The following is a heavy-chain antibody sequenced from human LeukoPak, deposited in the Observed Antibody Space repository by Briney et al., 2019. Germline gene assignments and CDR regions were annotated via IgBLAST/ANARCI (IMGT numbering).Heavy chain of an antibody. CDR3: ARDGHGHRGLDC. CDR1: GFPLREYY. CDR2: ISGSGTTI. J-gene: IGHJ4*02. D-gene: IGHD3-10*01. Sequence: GRPLTPSSAALGFPLREYYISWTRPAPGQGRECISYISGSGTTIYNADSVRGRFTISRDNAKSSLSLQMNSLRAEDTAVYYCARDGHGHRGLDCWGQGSLVTVSS. V-gene: IGHV3-11*01.